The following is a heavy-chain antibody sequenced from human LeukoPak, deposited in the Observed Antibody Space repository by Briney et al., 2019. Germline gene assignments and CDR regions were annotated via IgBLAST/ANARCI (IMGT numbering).Heavy chain of an antibody. D-gene: IGHD6-13*01. J-gene: IGHJ5*02. V-gene: IGHV4-59*08. CDR3: ARSLSIAAAGTWFDP. CDR2: IYYSGST. CDR1: GGSISSYY. Sequence: SETLSLTCTVSGGSISSYYWSWIRQPPGKGLEWIGYIYYSGSTNYNPSLKSRVTISVDTSKNQFSLKLSFVTAADTAVYYCARSLSIAAAGTWFDPWGQGTLVTVSS.